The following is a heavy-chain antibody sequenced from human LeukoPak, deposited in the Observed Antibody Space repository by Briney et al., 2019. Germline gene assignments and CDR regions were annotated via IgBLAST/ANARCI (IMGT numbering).Heavy chain of an antibody. CDR3: ARRANMITFGGVIVIGAYDI. D-gene: IGHD3-16*02. J-gene: IGHJ3*02. V-gene: IGHV4-34*01. Sequence: SETLSLTCAVYGGSFSGYYWSWIRQPPGKGLEWIGEINHSGSTNYNPSLKSRVTISVDTSKNQFSLKLSSVTAADTAVYYCARRANMITFGGVIVIGAYDIWGQGTMVTVSS. CDR1: GGSFSGYY. CDR2: INHSGST.